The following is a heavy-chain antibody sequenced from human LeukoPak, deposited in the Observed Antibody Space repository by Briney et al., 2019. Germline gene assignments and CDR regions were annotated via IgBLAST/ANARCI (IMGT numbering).Heavy chain of an antibody. D-gene: IGHD3-9*01. CDR2: IYYSGST. CDR1: GGSISSSSYY. Sequence: PSETLSLTCTVSGGSISSSSYYWGWIRKPPGKGLEWIGSIYYSGSTYYNPSLKSRVAISVDLSRNQFSLHLSSVTAADTAVYYCARDGPEVIYDILTTYSHYMDVWGKGTTVIVSS. CDR3: ARDGPEVIYDILTTYSHYMDV. V-gene: IGHV4-39*07. J-gene: IGHJ6*03.